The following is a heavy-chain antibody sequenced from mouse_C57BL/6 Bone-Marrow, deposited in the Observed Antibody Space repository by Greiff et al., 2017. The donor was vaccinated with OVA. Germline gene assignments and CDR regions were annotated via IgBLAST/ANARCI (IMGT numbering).Heavy chain of an antibody. CDR3: ARRYYYGSSPHAMDY. CDR1: GFSLSTSGMG. V-gene: IGHV8-12*01. D-gene: IGHD1-1*01. CDR2: IYWDDDK. J-gene: IGHJ4*01. Sequence: QVTLKVSGPGILQSSQTLSLTCSFSGFSLSTSGMGVSWIRQPSGKGLEWLAHIYWDDDKRYNPSLKSRLTISKVTSRNQVFLKITSVDTADTATCYCARRYYYGSSPHAMDYWGQGTSVTVSS.